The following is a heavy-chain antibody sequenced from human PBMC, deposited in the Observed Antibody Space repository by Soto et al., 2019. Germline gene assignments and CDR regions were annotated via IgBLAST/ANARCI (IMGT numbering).Heavy chain of an antibody. CDR1: GYTITSYA. V-gene: IGHV1-3*01. Sequence: GASVKGACKTSGYTITSYARHWVRQAPGQRLEWMGWINAGNGNTKYSQKFQGRVTITRDTSASTAYMELSSLRSEDTAVYYCARSGGWFLEWLPLDYWGQGTLVTVSS. J-gene: IGHJ4*02. D-gene: IGHD3-3*01. CDR2: INAGNGNT. CDR3: ARSGGWFLEWLPLDY.